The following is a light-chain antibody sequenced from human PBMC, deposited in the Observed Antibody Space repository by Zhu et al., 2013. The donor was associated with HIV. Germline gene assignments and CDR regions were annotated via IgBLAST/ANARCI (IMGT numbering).Light chain of an antibody. CDR1: QYISRY. CDR2: AAS. J-gene: IGKJ4*01. CDR3: QQFNTYPT. Sequence: DIQLTQSPSSLSASVGDRVTITCRASQYISRYYNWYQQKPGKAPTLLIYAASTLQSGVPLRFGGRGSGTAFTLTISGLRPEDFATYYCQQFNTYPTFGGGTKVEIK. V-gene: IGKV1-9*01.